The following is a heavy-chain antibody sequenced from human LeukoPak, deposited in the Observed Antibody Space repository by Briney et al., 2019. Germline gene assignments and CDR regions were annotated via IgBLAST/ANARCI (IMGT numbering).Heavy chain of an antibody. V-gene: IGHV4-38-2*02. J-gene: IGHJ4*02. CDR3: ASLSIAAPRHY. Sequence: PSETLSLTCTVSGYSISSGYYWGWIRQPPGKGLEWIGRIYHSGSTYYTPSLKSRVTISVDTSKNPFSLKLSSVTAADTAVYYCASLSIAAPRHYWGQGTLVTVSS. CDR1: GYSISSGYY. CDR2: IYHSGST. D-gene: IGHD6-6*01.